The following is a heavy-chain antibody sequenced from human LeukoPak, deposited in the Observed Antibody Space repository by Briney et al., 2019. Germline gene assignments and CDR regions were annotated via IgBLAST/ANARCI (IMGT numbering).Heavy chain of an antibody. J-gene: IGHJ4*02. CDR3: ARGEYSCSWYPFDS. D-gene: IGHD6-13*01. CDR1: GYTSIGYD. V-gene: IGHV1-8*01. Sequence: ASVKVSCKPSGYTSIGYDINWVRQAPGQGLEWMGWKKSKSGDTHFAEKLQRTLTMPRNPSISTAFRELNSLRAEDTAVYYCARGEYSCSWYPFDSWRQRALAGVSS. CDR2: KKSKSGDT.